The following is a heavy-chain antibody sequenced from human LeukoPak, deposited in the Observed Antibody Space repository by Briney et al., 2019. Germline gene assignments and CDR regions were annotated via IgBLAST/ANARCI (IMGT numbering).Heavy chain of an antibody. CDR2: ISGSGGTT. Sequence: GGSLRLSCAASGFTFSSYVMSWVRQAPGKGLEWVSAISGSGGTTYYADSVKGRFTISRDNSKNTVYLQMNSLRVEDTAVYYCARISVHGLRSVPFDYWGQGTLVTVSS. CDR1: GFTFSSYV. J-gene: IGHJ4*02. V-gene: IGHV3-23*01. D-gene: IGHD3-10*02. CDR3: ARISVHGLRSVPFDY.